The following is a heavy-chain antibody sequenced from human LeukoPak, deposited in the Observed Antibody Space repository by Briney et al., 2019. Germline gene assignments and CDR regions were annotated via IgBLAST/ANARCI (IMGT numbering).Heavy chain of an antibody. J-gene: IGHJ6*03. CDR2: IYYSGST. D-gene: IGHD6-6*01. CDR1: GGSISGYY. Sequence: SETLSLTCTVSGGSISGYYWSWIRQPPGKGMEYIGHIYYSGSTDYNPSLKSRVTMSVDTSKNQFSLKLSSVTAADTAVYYCAKYGSSSLRAGYYYYMDVWGKGTTVTVSS. CDR3: AKYGSSSLRAGYYYYMDV. V-gene: IGHV4-59*01.